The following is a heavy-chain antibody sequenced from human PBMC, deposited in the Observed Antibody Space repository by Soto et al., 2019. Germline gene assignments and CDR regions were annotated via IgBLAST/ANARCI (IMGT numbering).Heavy chain of an antibody. CDR3: ARARGRLIVVVVAALPYYGMDV. V-gene: IGHV1-3*01. J-gene: IGHJ6*02. CDR2: INAGNGNT. CDR1: GYTFTSYA. D-gene: IGHD2-15*01. Sequence: ASGKVSCKASGYTFTSYAMHWVRQAPGQRLEWMGWINAGNGNTKYSQKFQGRVTITRDTSASTAYMELSSLRSEDTAVYYCARARGRLIVVVVAALPYYGMDVWGQGTTVTVSS.